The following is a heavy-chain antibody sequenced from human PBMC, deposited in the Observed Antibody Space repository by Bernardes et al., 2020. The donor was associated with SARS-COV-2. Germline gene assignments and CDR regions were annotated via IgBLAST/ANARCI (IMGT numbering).Heavy chain of an antibody. D-gene: IGHD2-2*01. CDR3: ARDCSSTSCYAGMGWVDGMDA. CDR1: GYSISSGYY. Sequence: SETLSLTCAVSGYSISSGYYWGWIRQPPGKGLEWIGSIYHIGSTYYNPSLKSRVTISVDTSKNQFSLKLSSVTAADTAVYYCARDCSSTSCYAGMGWVDGMDAWGQGTTVTVSS. V-gene: IGHV4-38-2*02. J-gene: IGHJ6*02. CDR2: IYHIGST.